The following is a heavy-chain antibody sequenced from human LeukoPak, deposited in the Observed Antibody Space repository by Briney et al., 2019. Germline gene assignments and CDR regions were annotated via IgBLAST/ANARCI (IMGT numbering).Heavy chain of an antibody. CDR1: GFTFSDHY. V-gene: IGHV3-20*04. CDR3: ARVSYYDSLYYFDY. D-gene: IGHD5-12*01. CDR2: INWNGVST. Sequence: GGSLRLSCAAFGFTFSDHYMSWVRQAPGKGLEWVSGINWNGVSTGYADSVKGRFTISRDNAKNSLYLQMNSLRAEDTALYYCARVSYYDSLYYFDYWGQGTLVTVSS. J-gene: IGHJ4*02.